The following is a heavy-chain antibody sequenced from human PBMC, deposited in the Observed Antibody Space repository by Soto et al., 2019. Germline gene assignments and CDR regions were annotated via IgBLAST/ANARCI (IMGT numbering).Heavy chain of an antibody. CDR2: ISGYNGHT. CDR3: AGDHDFGSGYWPLGY. J-gene: IGHJ4*02. V-gene: IGHV1-18*04. Sequence: QVQLVQSGPEVKSPGASVRVSCNASGYKFNTFGISWVRQAPGQGLEWMGWISGYNGHTNYAQKFQARLTMTTDTSTTTAYMELKSLRSDDTAVYYCAGDHDFGSGYWPLGYWGQGTLVTVSS. D-gene: IGHD3-3*01. CDR1: GYKFNTFG.